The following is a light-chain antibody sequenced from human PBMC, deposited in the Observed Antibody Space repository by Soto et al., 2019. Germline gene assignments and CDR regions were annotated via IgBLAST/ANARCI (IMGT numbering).Light chain of an antibody. CDR1: SSDVGGYNY. CDR2: EVS. CDR3: SSYTSSSIEYV. Sequence: QSALTQPASVSGSPGQSITISCTGTSSDVGGYNYVSWYQQHPGKAPKHMIYEVSNRPSGVSNRFSGSKSGNTASLTISGLQAEDEADYYCSSYTSSSIEYVFGTGTKLTVL. V-gene: IGLV2-14*01. J-gene: IGLJ1*01.